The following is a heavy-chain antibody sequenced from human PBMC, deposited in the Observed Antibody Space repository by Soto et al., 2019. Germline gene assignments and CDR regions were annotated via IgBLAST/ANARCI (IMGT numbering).Heavy chain of an antibody. CDR1: GYSFTSYW. CDR2: IYPGDSDT. CDR3: ARVGSLWYSSSWPRWYYYGMDV. Sequence: PGESLKISCKGSGYSFTSYWIGWLRQMPGKGQEWMGIIYPGDSDTRYSPSFQGQVTISADKSISTAYLQWSSLKASDTAMYYCARVGSLWYSSSWPRWYYYGMDVWGQGTTVTSP. D-gene: IGHD6-13*01. V-gene: IGHV5-51*01. J-gene: IGHJ6*02.